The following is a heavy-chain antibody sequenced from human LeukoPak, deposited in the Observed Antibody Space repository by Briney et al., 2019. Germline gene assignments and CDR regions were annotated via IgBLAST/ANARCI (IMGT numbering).Heavy chain of an antibody. V-gene: IGHV1-46*01. CDR3: ARSREPKIDY. CDR2: INPSGGST. CDR1: GYAFTSYY. J-gene: IGHJ4*02. Sequence: ASVKVSCKASGYAFTSYYMHWVRQAPGQGLEWMGIINPSGGSTSYAQRFQGRVTMTRDTSTSTVYMELSSLRSEDTAVYYCARSREPKIDYWGQGTLVTVSS.